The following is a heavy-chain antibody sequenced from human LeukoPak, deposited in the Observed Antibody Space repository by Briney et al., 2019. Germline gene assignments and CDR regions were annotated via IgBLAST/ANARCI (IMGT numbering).Heavy chain of an antibody. Sequence: GGSLRLSCAASGFTFSSYAMHWVRQAPGKGLEWLAVISYDGTNKYYADSVKGRFTISRDNSKNTLYLQLNSLRDEDTAVYYCARDQGSLPVWFYYYMDVWGSGTTVTVSS. J-gene: IGHJ6*03. CDR1: GFTFSSYA. D-gene: IGHD3-16*01. CDR3: ARDQGSLPVWFYYYMDV. V-gene: IGHV3-30*01. CDR2: ISYDGTNK.